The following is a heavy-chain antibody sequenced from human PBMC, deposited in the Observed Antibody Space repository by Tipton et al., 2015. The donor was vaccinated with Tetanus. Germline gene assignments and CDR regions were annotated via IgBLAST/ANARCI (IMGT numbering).Heavy chain of an antibody. J-gene: IGHJ4*02. CDR2: IYFSGDT. D-gene: IGHD3-3*01. CDR1: GVSIADNTNY. V-gene: IGHV4-39*01. CDR3: ARHNSGYFTFFDY. Sequence: TLSLTCTVSGVSIADNTNYWGWIRQPPGKGLEWIGGIYFSGDTYSNPSLKSRVTIYVDTSRNQFSLRLSSVTAADTAVYYCARHNSGYFTFFDYWGQGTLVSVSS.